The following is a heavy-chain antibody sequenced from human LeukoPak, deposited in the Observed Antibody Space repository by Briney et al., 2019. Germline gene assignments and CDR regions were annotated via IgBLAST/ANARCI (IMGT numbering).Heavy chain of an antibody. CDR2: IKQDGSEK. CDR3: ARQILSSVKGFNAFDI. J-gene: IGHJ3*02. CDR1: GFTFSSHW. V-gene: IGHV3-7*01. D-gene: IGHD2-15*01. Sequence: GGSLRLSCAASGFTFSSHWMSWVRQAPGKGLEWVANIKQDGSEKFYVDSVKGRFTISRDNAKNSLYLQMKSLRAEDTAVYYCARQILSSVKGFNAFDIWGQGTMVTVSS.